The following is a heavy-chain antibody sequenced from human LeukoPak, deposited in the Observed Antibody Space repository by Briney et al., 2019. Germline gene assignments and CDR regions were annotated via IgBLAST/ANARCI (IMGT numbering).Heavy chain of an antibody. D-gene: IGHD1-7*01. Sequence: GGSLRLSCAASGFIFNSYWMNWVRQAPGKGLEWVANIKQDGSEKYYVDSVKGRFTISRDNAENSLYLQMNSLRAEDTAVYYCATSRTFDYWGQGTLVTVSS. J-gene: IGHJ4*02. CDR2: IKQDGSEK. CDR3: ATSRTFDY. V-gene: IGHV3-7*01. CDR1: GFIFNSYW.